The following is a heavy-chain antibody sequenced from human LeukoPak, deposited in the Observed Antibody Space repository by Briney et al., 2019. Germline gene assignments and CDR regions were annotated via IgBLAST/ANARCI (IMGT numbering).Heavy chain of an antibody. V-gene: IGHV3-30*18. J-gene: IGHJ5*02. Sequence: GGSLRLSCAASGFTSSSYGMHWVRQAPGKGLEWVAVISYDGSNKYYADSVKGRFTISRDNSKNTLYLPMNSLRAEDTAVYYCAKDRYRMRGYGTLIPFDPWGQGTLVTVSS. CDR2: ISYDGSNK. CDR3: AKDRYRMRGYGTLIPFDP. CDR1: GFTSSSYG. D-gene: IGHD1-1*01.